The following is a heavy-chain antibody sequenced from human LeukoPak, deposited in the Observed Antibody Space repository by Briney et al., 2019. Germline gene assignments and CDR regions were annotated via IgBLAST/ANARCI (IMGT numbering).Heavy chain of an antibody. D-gene: IGHD5-18*01. CDR3: ARDRSGLWRTFDY. J-gene: IGHJ4*02. V-gene: IGHV3-23*01. CDR1: GFTFSNYA. Sequence: GGSLRLSCAASGFTFSNYAMNWVRQAPGKGLDWVSAISSSGFSTYYADSVKGRFTISRDNSKNTLYPQMNSLRAEDTAVYYCARDRSGLWRTFDYWGQGTLVTVSS. CDR2: ISSSGFST.